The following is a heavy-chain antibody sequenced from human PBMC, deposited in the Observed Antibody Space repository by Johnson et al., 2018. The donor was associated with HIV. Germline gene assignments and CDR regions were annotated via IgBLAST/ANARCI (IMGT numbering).Heavy chain of an antibody. CDR2: IKQDGSET. J-gene: IGHJ3*01. D-gene: IGHD6-13*01. CDR3: VRRQYSTNWQVAFDV. V-gene: IGHV3-7*01. CDR1: GFTFSNYW. Sequence: VQLVESGGGLVQPGGSLRLSCAASGFTFSNYWMNWVRQAPGKGLEWVANIKQDGSETYYVESVKGRFTISRDNSKNTLYLQMGSLSGEDMAVYYVVRRQYSTNWQVAFDVWGQGTMVTVST.